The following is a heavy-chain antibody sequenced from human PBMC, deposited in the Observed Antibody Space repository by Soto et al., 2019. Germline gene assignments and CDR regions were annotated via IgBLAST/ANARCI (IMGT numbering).Heavy chain of an antibody. CDR3: ARDRNYDSSGYYYGLPDYFDY. CDR1: GFTFSSYW. D-gene: IGHD3-22*01. V-gene: IGHV3-7*01. Sequence: PGRSLRLSCAPSGFTFSSYWMSWVRQAPGKGLEWVANIKQDGREKYYVDSVKGRFTISRDNAKNSLYLQMNSLRAEDTAVYYCARDRNYDSSGYYYGLPDYFDYWGQGTLVTVSS. CDR2: IKQDGREK. J-gene: IGHJ4*02.